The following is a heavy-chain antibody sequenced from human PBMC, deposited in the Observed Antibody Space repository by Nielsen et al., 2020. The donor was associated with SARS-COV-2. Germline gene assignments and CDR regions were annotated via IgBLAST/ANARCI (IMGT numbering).Heavy chain of an antibody. J-gene: IGHJ4*02. CDR1: GGSVSSGSYY. Sequence: GSLRLSCTVSGGSVSSGSYYWSWIRQPPGKGLEWIGYIYYSGSTNYNPSLKSRVTISVDTSKNQFSLKLSSVTAADTAVYYCARANSYGADYWGQGTLVTVSS. D-gene: IGHD5-18*01. V-gene: IGHV4-61*01. CDR3: ARANSYGADY. CDR2: IYYSGST.